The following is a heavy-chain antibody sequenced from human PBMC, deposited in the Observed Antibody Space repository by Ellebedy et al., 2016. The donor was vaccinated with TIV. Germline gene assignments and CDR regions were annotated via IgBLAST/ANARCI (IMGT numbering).Heavy chain of an antibody. CDR3: AREYGSSGYDDY. CDR2: ISDSSIYK. CDR1: GFTFSSYS. V-gene: IGHV3-21*04. Sequence: GESLKISCAVSGFTFSSYSMNWVRQAPGKGLEWVSSISDSSIYKYYADSVKGRFTISRDNAKNSLYLQMNSLRSEDTAVYYCAREYGSSGYDDYWGQGTLVTVSS. J-gene: IGHJ4*02. D-gene: IGHD5-12*01.